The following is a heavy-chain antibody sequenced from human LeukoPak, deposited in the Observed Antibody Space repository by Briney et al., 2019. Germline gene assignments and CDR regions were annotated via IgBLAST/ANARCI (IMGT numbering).Heavy chain of an antibody. Sequence: GVSEKVSYKACGYDFSPFGILWVRQPPAEGLEWMGWISANHGKTNFPQRFQGRVTVTTETSTSTAYMELGSLRSDDTAIYFCARDSAFMVPGTGDAFDIWGQGTMVSVSS. CDR2: ISANHGKT. V-gene: IGHV1-18*01. J-gene: IGHJ3*02. D-gene: IGHD6-19*01. CDR1: GYDFSPFG. CDR3: ARDSAFMVPGTGDAFDI.